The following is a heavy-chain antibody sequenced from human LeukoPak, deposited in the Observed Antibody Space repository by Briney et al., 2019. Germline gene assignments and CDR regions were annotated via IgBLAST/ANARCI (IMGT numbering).Heavy chain of an antibody. CDR1: RFTFSSYW. J-gene: IGHJ4*02. CDR3: SRGVGATDS. V-gene: IGHV3-74*01. CDR2: ITSDGSST. Sequence: GRSLRLSCTASRFTFSSYWMHWVSHAPGKGLEWVSRITSDGSSTSHADSVKGRFTISIDNAKNTLYLQMNSLRAEDTAVYYCSRGVGATDSWGQGTLVTVSS. D-gene: IGHD1-26*01.